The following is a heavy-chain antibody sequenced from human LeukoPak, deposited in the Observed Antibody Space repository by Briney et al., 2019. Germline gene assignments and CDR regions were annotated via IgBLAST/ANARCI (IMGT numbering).Heavy chain of an antibody. V-gene: IGHV3-21*01. D-gene: IGHD2-2*01. CDR1: GFTFSSYS. CDR3: AKDRVPVAAPFDY. J-gene: IGHJ4*02. Sequence: GGSLRLSCAASGFTFSSYSMNWVRQAPGKGLEWVSSISSSSSYIYYADSVKGRFTISRDNSKNTLYLQMNSLRAEDTAVYYCAKDRVPVAAPFDYWGQGTLVTVSS. CDR2: ISSSSSYI.